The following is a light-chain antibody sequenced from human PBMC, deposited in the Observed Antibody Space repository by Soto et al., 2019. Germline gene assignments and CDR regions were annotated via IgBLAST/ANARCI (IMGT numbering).Light chain of an antibody. Sequence: QSVLTQPASVSGSPGQSITISCTGTSSDVGGYNYVSWYQQHPGKVPKLMIYDVSNRPSGVSYRFSGSKSGNTASLTISGLQADDEADYYCSSYTSSSTSVFGTGTKVTVL. CDR1: SSDVGGYNY. CDR3: SSYTSSSTSV. J-gene: IGLJ1*01. V-gene: IGLV2-14*03. CDR2: DVS.